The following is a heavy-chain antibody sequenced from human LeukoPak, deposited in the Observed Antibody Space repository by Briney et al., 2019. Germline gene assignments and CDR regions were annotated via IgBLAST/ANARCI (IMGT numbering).Heavy chain of an antibody. CDR1: GYSFTGYW. J-gene: IGHJ3*02. CDR2: IYPGDSDT. V-gene: IGHV5-51*01. CDR3: ARQKEDSSGWSGAFDI. D-gene: IGHD6-19*01. Sequence: GESLKISCKGSGYSFTGYWIGWVRQMPGKGLEWMGIIYPGDSDTRYSPSFQGQATISADKSISTAYLQWCSLKASDTAMYYCARQKEDSSGWSGAFDIWGQGTMVTVSS.